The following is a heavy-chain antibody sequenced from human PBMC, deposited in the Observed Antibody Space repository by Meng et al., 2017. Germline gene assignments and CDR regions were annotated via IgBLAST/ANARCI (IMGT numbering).Heavy chain of an antibody. V-gene: IGHV6-1*01. CDR3: ARGSYSFDS. J-gene: IGHJ4*02. CDR1: GDSVSSNSAA. D-gene: IGHD1-26*01. CDR2: AYYRSKWYH. Sequence: QLPQSGPGLVKPSQTLSRVRAISGDSVSSNSAAWNWIRQSPSRGLEWLGRAYYRSKWYHDYAESVKSRISIDPDTSKNQFSLQLRSVTPEDSAVYYCARGSYSFDSWGQRTLVTVSS.